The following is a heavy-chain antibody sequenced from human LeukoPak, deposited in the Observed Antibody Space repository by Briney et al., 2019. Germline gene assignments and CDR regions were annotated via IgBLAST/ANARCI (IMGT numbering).Heavy chain of an antibody. CDR1: GFSFSGYW. D-gene: IGHD3-3*01. CDR2: IHDDGRSA. J-gene: IGHJ4*02. Sequence: GGSLRLSCEGSGFSFSGYWMHWVRHAPGKGLVWVSRIHDDGRSASYGDSVRGRFTISKDNAKNILYLQMDSLRVEDTAVYYCVRGHTGTIFGVVPVNPLGYWGQGTLVTVSS. V-gene: IGHV3-74*01. CDR3: VRGHTGTIFGVVPVNPLGY.